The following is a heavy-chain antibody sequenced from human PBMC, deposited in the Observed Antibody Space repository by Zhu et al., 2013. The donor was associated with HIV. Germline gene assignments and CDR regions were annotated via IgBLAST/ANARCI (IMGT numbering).Heavy chain of an antibody. CDR1: GGTFSSYA. V-gene: IGHV1-69*01. D-gene: IGHD3-10*01. CDR2: IIPIFGTA. Sequence: QVQLVQSGAEVKKPGSSVKVSCKASGGTFSSYAISWVRQAPGQGLEWMGGIIPIFGTANYAQKFQGRVTITADESTSTAYMELSSLRSEDTAVYYCARGLERVIPLLVLPYGMDVWGQGTTVTVSS. CDR3: ARGLERVIPLLVLPYGMDV. J-gene: IGHJ6*02.